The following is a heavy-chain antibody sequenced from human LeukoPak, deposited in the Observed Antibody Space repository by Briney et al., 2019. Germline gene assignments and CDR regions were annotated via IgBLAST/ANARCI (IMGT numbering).Heavy chain of an antibody. V-gene: IGHV4-59*08. CDR1: GGSISSYY. Sequence: PSETLSLTCTVSGGSISSYYWSWIRQPPGKGLEWIGYIYYSGSTNYNPSLKSRVTISVDTSKNQFSLKLSSVTAADTAVYYCARRGVRSSSWENYFDYWGQGTLVTVS. CDR3: ARRGVRSSSWENYFDY. J-gene: IGHJ4*02. CDR2: IYYSGST. D-gene: IGHD6-13*01.